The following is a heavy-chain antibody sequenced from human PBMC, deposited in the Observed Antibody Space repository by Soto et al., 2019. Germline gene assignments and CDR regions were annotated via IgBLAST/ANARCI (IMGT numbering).Heavy chain of an antibody. CDR2: ITWNNGSM. V-gene: IGHV3-9*01. Sequence: GGSLRLSCAASGFTFDDYALHWVRQRPGKGLEWVSGITWNNGSMVYADSVKGRFIISRDNAKNSLYLQMNSLRAEDTAFYYCARDIAEGDSSGPIDFWGQGTLVTVSS. D-gene: IGHD3-22*01. CDR1: GFTFDDYA. J-gene: IGHJ4*02. CDR3: ARDIAEGDSSGPIDF.